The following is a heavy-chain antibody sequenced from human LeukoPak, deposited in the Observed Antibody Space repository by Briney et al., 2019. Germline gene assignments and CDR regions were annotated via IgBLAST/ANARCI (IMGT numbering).Heavy chain of an antibody. Sequence: GGSLRLSCAASGFTFSHYNLTWIRQAPGKWLQWVSSISSSGRSMYYADSVKGRFTISRDNSKNSLYLQLNSLRAEDTAVYYCASEGSDLYWGQGTLVTVSS. V-gene: IGHV3-11*01. J-gene: IGHJ4*02. CDR3: ASEGSDLY. CDR1: GFTFSHYN. CDR2: ISSSGRSM.